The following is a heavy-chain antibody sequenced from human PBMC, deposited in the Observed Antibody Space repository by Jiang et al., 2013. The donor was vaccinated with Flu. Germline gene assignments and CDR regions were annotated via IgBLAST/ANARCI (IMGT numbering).Heavy chain of an antibody. J-gene: IGHJ6*02. CDR3: ARDEKSNYDVKYGMDV. D-gene: IGHD3-3*01. Sequence: PGLVKPSQTLSLTCTVSGGSISSGGYYWSWIRQHPGKGLEWIGYIYYSGSTYYNPSLKSRVTISVDTSKNQFSLKLSSVTAADTAVYYCARDEKSNYDVKYGMDVWGQGTTVTVSS. CDR1: GGSISSGGYY. V-gene: IGHV4-31*03. CDR2: IYYSGST.